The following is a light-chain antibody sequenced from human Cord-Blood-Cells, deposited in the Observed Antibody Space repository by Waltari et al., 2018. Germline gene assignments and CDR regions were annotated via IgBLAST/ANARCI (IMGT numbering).Light chain of an antibody. CDR1: ALPKKY. V-gene: IGLV3-10*01. CDR2: EDS. CDR3: YSTDSSGNHYV. J-gene: IGLJ1*01. Sequence: SYELTHPPSVSVSPGQTARSTCSVAALPKKYAYWYQQKSGQAPVLVIYEDSKRPSGIPERFSGSSSGTMATLTISGAQVEDEADYYCYSTDSSGNHYVFGTGTKVTVL.